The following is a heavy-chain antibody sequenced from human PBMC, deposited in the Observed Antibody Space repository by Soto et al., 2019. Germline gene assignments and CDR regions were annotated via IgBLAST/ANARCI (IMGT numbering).Heavy chain of an antibody. Sequence: PGESLKISCXGSGYSFTSYWISWVRQMRGKGLEWMGRIDPSDYSTNHRQSFQGHVDIPGDKSISTAYLQWRSLKASDTAMYYCARLVPYYDFWSGYYLFYFDYWGQGTLVTVSS. V-gene: IGHV5-10-1*01. D-gene: IGHD3-3*01. CDR2: IDPSDYST. CDR3: ARLVPYYDFWSGYYLFYFDY. J-gene: IGHJ4*02. CDR1: GYSFTSYW.